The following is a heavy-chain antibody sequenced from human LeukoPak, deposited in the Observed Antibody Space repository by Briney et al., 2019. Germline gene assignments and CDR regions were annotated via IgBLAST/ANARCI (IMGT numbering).Heavy chain of an antibody. Sequence: GGSLRLSCAASGSTFSNYAMSWVRQAPGKGLEWVSGISGSGGSTYYADSVKGRFTISRDNSKNTQYLQMNSLTDEDTAVYYCAKTWGVGTTTLDYFDYWGQGTLVTVSS. D-gene: IGHD1-26*01. J-gene: IGHJ4*02. CDR1: GSTFSNYA. V-gene: IGHV3-23*01. CDR3: AKTWGVGTTTLDYFDY. CDR2: ISGSGGST.